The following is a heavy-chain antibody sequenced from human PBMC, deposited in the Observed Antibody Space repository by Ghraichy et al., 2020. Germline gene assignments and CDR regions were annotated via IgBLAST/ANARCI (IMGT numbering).Heavy chain of an antibody. D-gene: IGHD3-10*01. CDR1: GGTFSSHT. CDR2: IIPTLDVK. CDR3: ARVTMLRGPMIPEYWYFDL. Sequence: SVKVSCKASGGTFSSHTVIWVRQAPGQGLEWMGRIIPTLDVKTYAQKFRGRLTITADKSTNTAYMELSSLTSEDSAVYYCARVTMLRGPMIPEYWYFDLGGRGTLVTVSS. V-gene: IGHV1-69*02. J-gene: IGHJ2*01.